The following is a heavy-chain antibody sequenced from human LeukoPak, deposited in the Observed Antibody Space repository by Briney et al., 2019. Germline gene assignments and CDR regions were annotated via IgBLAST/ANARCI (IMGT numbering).Heavy chain of an antibody. J-gene: IGHJ4*02. CDR3: AREGDSDSNFDY. V-gene: IGHV3-7*01. Sequence: ETLSLTCAVSGGSISGHFWSWVRQAPGKGLEWVANINQDGSENYSLDSVKGRFTISRDNAKNSLYLQMSSLRAEDTAVYYWAREGDSDSNFDYWGQGPLVTVS. CDR1: GGSISGHF. D-gene: IGHD4-11*01. CDR2: INQDGSEN.